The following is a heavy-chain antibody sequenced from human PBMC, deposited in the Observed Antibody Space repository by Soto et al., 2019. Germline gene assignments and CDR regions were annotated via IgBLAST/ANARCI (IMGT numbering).Heavy chain of an antibody. CDR1: GFTFDDYA. CDR2: ISWNSGSI. Sequence: EVQLVESGGGLVQPGRSLRLSCAASGFTFDDYAMHWVRQAPGKGLEWVSGISWNSGSIGYADSVKGRFTISRDNAKNSLYLQMNSLRAEDTALYYGAKGRWELTSLGLYDYWGQGTLVTVSS. V-gene: IGHV3-9*01. CDR3: AKGRWELTSLGLYDY. J-gene: IGHJ4*02. D-gene: IGHD1-26*01.